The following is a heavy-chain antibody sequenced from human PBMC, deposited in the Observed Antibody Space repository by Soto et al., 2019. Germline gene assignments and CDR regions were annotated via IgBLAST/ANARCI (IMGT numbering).Heavy chain of an antibody. D-gene: IGHD4-17*01. Sequence: EVPLVESGGGLVQPGGSLRLSCAASGFTFNTYWMHWVRQAPGKGLVWVSRINNDGSSTYYADSVKGRFTISRDNAKNTLYLQMNSLRVEDTAIYYCARDTYGAANDYWGQGTLVTVSS. CDR3: ARDTYGAANDY. CDR1: GFTFNTYW. CDR2: INNDGSST. J-gene: IGHJ4*02. V-gene: IGHV3-74*01.